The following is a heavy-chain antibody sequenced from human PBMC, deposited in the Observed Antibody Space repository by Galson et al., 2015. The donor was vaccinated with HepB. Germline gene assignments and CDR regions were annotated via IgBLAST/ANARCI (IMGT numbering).Heavy chain of an antibody. Sequence: QSGAEVKKPGESLRISCKVSGYTLTELSMHWVRQAPGKGLEWMGGFDPEDGETIYAQKFQGRVTMTEDTSTDTAYMELSSLRSEDTAVYYCATAPISGVRETVSGYGMDVWGQGTTVTVSS. CDR3: ATAPISGVRETVSGYGMDV. D-gene: IGHD3-10*01. CDR2: FDPEDGET. V-gene: IGHV1-24*01. J-gene: IGHJ6*02. CDR1: GYTLTELS.